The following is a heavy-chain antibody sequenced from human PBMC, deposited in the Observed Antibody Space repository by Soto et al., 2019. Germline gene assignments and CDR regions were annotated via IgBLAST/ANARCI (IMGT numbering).Heavy chain of an antibody. D-gene: IGHD2-8*01. J-gene: IGHJ6*02. CDR2: ISNNGGST. CDR3: VKGGSMYAMDV. V-gene: IGHV3-64D*06. Sequence: QPGGSLRLSCSASGFTFSGYAVHWVRQAPGKGLEYVSGISNNGGSTYYADSVKGEFTISRDNSKNTLYLQMSSLRPEDTAVYYCVKGGSMYAMDVWGQGTTVTVSS. CDR1: GFTFSGYA.